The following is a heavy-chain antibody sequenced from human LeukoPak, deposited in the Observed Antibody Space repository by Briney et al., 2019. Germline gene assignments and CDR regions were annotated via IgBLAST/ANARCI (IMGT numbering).Heavy chain of an antibody. CDR2: ISGSGGST. Sequence: GGSLRLSCTASGFTFSSYAMSWVRQAPGKGLEWVSAISGSGGSTYYADSVKGRFTISRDNSKNTLYLQMNSLRAEDTAVYYCAKDRPSLYYYDSSGAPDDAFDIWGQGTMVTVSS. D-gene: IGHD3-22*01. V-gene: IGHV3-23*01. CDR3: AKDRPSLYYYDSSGAPDDAFDI. CDR1: GFTFSSYA. J-gene: IGHJ3*02.